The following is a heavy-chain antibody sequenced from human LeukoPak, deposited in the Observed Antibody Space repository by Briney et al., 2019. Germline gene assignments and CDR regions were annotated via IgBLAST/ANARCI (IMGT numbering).Heavy chain of an antibody. J-gene: IGHJ4*02. V-gene: IGHV3-21*01. CDR1: GFTFSSYS. D-gene: IGHD1-26*01. Sequence: GGSLRLSCAASGFTFSSYSMNWVRQAPGKGLEWVSSISSSSSYIYYADSVKGRFTISRDNAKNSLYLQMNSLRAEDTAVYYCARQSGSYRFDYWGQGTLVTVSS. CDR2: ISSSSSYI. CDR3: ARQSGSYRFDY.